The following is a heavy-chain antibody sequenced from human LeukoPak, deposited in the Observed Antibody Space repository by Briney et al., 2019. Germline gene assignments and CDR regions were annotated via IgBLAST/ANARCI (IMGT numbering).Heavy chain of an antibody. V-gene: IGHV1-69*13. Sequence: ASVKVSCKASGGTFSSYAISWVRQAPGQGLEWMGGIIPIFGTANYAQKLQGRVTITADESTSTAYMELSSLRSEDTAVYYCARERQNCSSTSCHYYYGMDVWGQGTTVTVSS. D-gene: IGHD2-2*01. CDR2: IIPIFGTA. J-gene: IGHJ6*02. CDR1: GGTFSSYA. CDR3: ARERQNCSSTSCHYYYGMDV.